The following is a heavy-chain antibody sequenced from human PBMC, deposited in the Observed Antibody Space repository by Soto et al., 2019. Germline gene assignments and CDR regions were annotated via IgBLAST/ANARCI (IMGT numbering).Heavy chain of an antibody. CDR1: GDTFTDYY. CDR2: VNPSGGHT. D-gene: IGHD2-21*02. Sequence: QVQLMQSGAEVKKPGASVKVSCKASGDTFTDYYIHWVRQAPGQGLEWMGTVNPSGGHTTYAQHFLGRVTXTXXXSXXTLYMELTSLTSDATAVYYCARGGHVVVVTAALDYWGQGTLVTVSS. CDR3: ARGGHVVVVTAALDY. J-gene: IGHJ4*02. V-gene: IGHV1-46*01.